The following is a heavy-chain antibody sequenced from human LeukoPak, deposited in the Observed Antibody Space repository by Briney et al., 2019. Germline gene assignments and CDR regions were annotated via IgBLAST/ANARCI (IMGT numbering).Heavy chain of an antibody. Sequence: GGSLRLSCAASGFTFSSYSMNGVRQAPGKGLEWVSSISSSSSYIYYADSVKGRFTISRDNGKNSLYLQMNSLRAEDTAVYYCARGGGAVAGTVGYWGQGTLVTVSS. J-gene: IGHJ4*02. V-gene: IGHV3-21*01. D-gene: IGHD6-19*01. CDR3: ARGGGAVAGTVGY. CDR2: ISSSSSYI. CDR1: GFTFSSYS.